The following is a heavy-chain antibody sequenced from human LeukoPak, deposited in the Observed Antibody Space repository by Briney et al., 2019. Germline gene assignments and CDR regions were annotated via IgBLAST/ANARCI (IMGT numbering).Heavy chain of an antibody. J-gene: IGHJ4*02. CDR2: ISAYNGNT. V-gene: IGHV1-18*01. CDR3: ARDLPVYGDYWPDDY. D-gene: IGHD4-17*01. CDR1: GCTFTSYG. Sequence: GASVKVSCKASGCTFTSYGISWVRQAPGQGLEWMGWISAYNGNTNYAQKLQGRVTMTTDTSTSTAYMELRSLRSDDTAVYYCARDLPVYGDYWPDDYWGQGTLVTVSS.